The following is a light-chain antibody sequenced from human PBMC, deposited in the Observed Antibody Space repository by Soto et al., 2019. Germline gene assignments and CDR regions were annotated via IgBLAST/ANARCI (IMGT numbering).Light chain of an antibody. CDR2: GAS. Sequence: EIVLTQSPGTLSLSPGERATLSCRASQSVSSSYLAWYQQQPGQAPRLLIYGASSRATGIPDRFSGSGSGTDFTLTISRLEPEDFAVYYCQQYSSPPPHTFGQGTKLEIK. V-gene: IGKV3-20*01. CDR1: QSVSSSY. CDR3: QQYSSPPPHT. J-gene: IGKJ2*01.